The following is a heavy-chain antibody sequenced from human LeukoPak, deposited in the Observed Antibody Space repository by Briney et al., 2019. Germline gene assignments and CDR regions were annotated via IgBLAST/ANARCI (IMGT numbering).Heavy chain of an antibody. CDR2: FGPEDGGT. V-gene: IGHV1-24*01. Sequence: ASVKVSCKVSGYTLTELSMHWVRQAPGKGLEWMGGFGPEDGGTIYAQKFQGRVTMTEDTSTDTAYMELSSLRSEDTAVYYCATARLGYCSGGSCPYYFDYWGQGTLVTVSS. J-gene: IGHJ4*02. CDR3: ATARLGYCSGGSCPYYFDY. CDR1: GYTLTELS. D-gene: IGHD2-15*01.